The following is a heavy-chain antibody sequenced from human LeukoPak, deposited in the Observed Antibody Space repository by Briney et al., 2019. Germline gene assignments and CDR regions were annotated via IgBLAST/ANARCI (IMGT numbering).Heavy chain of an antibody. CDR3: ARQSSGYRRTDFDY. V-gene: IGHV5-51*01. CDR1: GYNFSRFW. Sequence: GESLKISCKGSGYNFSRFWINWVRQMPGKGLEWMGIIYPDDSDTRYSPSFQGQVTISADKSISTAYLQWSSLKASDTAMYYCARQSSGYRRTDFDYWGQGTLVTVSS. D-gene: IGHD3-22*01. CDR2: IYPDDSDT. J-gene: IGHJ4*02.